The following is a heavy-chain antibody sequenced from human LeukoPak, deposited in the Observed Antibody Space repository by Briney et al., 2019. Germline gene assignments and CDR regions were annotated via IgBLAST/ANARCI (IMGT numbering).Heavy chain of an antibody. D-gene: IGHD3-3*01. CDR3: AKDRDYGFWSGYYY. CDR1: GFTFSSYA. Sequence: GGSLRLSCAASGFTFSSYAVSWVRQAPGKGLEWVSGISGSGGTTYYADSVKGRFTISRDNSKNTLYLQMNSLRAEDTAAYYCAKDRDYGFWSGYYYWGQGTLVTVSS. CDR2: ISGSGGTT. V-gene: IGHV3-23*01. J-gene: IGHJ4*02.